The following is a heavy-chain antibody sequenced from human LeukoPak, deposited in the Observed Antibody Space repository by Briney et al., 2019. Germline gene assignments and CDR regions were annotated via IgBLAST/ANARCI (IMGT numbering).Heavy chain of an antibody. Sequence: GGSLRLSCEASGFTFSSYAMSWVRQAPGKGLEWVSAISGSGGTTYYADSVKGRFTISRDNSKNTLYLQMSSLRAEDTAVYFCAKQAGGSGNYYYYWGQGTLVTLSS. V-gene: IGHV3-23*01. CDR2: ISGSGGTT. CDR3: AKQAGGSGNYYYY. D-gene: IGHD3-10*01. J-gene: IGHJ4*02. CDR1: GFTFSSYA.